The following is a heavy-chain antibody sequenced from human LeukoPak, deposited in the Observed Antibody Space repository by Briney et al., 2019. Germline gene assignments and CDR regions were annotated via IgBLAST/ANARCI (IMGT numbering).Heavy chain of an antibody. J-gene: IGHJ4*02. CDR2: IYHSGST. D-gene: IGHD3-22*01. V-gene: IGHV4-30-2*01. CDR1: GGSISSGGYY. Sequence: SETLSLTCTVSGGSISSGGYYWSWIRQPPGKGLEWIGYIYHSGSTYYNPSLKSRVTISVDRSKNQFSLKLSSVTAADTAVYYCARGPSYYYDSSGYYWGQGTLVTVSS. CDR3: ARGPSYYYDSSGYY.